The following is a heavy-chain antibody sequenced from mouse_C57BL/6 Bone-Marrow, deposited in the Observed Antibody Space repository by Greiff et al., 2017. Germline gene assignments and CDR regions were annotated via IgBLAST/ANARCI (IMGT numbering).Heavy chain of an antibody. CDR1: GYTFTSYW. CDR2: IYPGSGST. D-gene: IGHD1-1*01. CDR3: ARSGTVVFDF. V-gene: IGHV1-55*01. Sequence: QVQLQQPGAELVKPGASVKMSCKASGYTFTSYWITWVKQRPGQGLEWIGEIYPGSGSTNYNEKFKSKATLTVDTSSSTAYMQLSSLTSEDSAVYYCARSGTVVFDFWGQGTTLTVSS. J-gene: IGHJ2*01.